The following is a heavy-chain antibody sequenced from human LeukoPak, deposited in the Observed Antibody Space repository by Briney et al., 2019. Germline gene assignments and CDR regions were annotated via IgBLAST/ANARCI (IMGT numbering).Heavy chain of an antibody. CDR1: GYTFTGYY. V-gene: IGHV1-2*02. CDR3: ARAKPKNMVRGLIMRRESRYYFDY. CDR2: INPNSGGT. D-gene: IGHD3-10*01. Sequence: ASVKVSCKASGYTFTGYYMHWVRQAPGQGLEWMGWINPNSGGTNYAQKFQGRVTMTRDTSISTAYMELSRLRSDDTAVYYCARAKPKNMVRGLIMRRESRYYFDYWGQGTLVTVSS. J-gene: IGHJ4*02.